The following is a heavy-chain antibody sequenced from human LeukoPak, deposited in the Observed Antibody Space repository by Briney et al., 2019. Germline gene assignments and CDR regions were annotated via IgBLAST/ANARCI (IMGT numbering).Heavy chain of an antibody. CDR2: IWSDGNKK. J-gene: IGHJ4*02. Sequence: GGSLRLSCSASGFTFSSYGMHWVRQAPGKGLEWVAMIWSDGNKKNYVDSAKGRFTISRDNPKNTLYLQLNRLRVEDTAVYYCVRGDGLILFDYWGQGTLVTVSS. V-gene: IGHV3-33*01. CDR1: GFTFSSYG. CDR3: VRGDGLILFDY. D-gene: IGHD5-24*01.